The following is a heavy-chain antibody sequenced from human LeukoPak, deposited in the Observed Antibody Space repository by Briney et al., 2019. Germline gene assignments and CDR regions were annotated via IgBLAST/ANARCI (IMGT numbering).Heavy chain of an antibody. Sequence: SGPALLKPTQTLTLTCTFSGFSLSTRGMCVSWIRQPPVKALEWLARIDWDDDKYYSTSLKTRLTISKDTSKNQVVLTMTNMDPVDTATYYCARTSFYDYGDYEDYWGQGTLVTVSS. CDR3: ARTSFYDYGDYEDY. CDR2: IDWDDDK. V-gene: IGHV2-70*11. J-gene: IGHJ4*02. D-gene: IGHD4-17*01. CDR1: GFSLSTRGMC.